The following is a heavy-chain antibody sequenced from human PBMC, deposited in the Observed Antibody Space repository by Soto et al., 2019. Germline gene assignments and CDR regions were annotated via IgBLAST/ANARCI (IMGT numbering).Heavy chain of an antibody. CDR1: GDSINSDKYY. J-gene: IGHJ4*02. Sequence: PSETLSLTCSVSGDSINSDKYYWGWIRQPPGKGLEWIGSIYYRGNTYYNPSLQTRVTISLDKSKSQFSLRLNSVTAADSAVYFCAGRGGLAPISYYFDFWGQGAQVTVSS. V-gene: IGHV4-39*01. CDR2: IYYRGNT. D-gene: IGHD3-16*01. CDR3: AGRGGLAPISYYFDF.